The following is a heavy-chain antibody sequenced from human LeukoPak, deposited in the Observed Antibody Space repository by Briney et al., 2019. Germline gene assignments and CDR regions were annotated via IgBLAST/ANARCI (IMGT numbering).Heavy chain of an antibody. J-gene: IGHJ4*02. CDR1: GFTFSSYG. CDR3: AKDAPLITPFDY. CDR2: ISYDGSNK. V-gene: IGHV3-30*18. Sequence: GGSLRLSCAASGFTFSSYGMHWVRQAPGKGLEWVAVISYDGSNKYYADSVKGRFTISRDNSKNTLYPQMNSLRAEDTAVYYCAKDAPLITPFDYWGQGTLVTVSS. D-gene: IGHD3-22*01.